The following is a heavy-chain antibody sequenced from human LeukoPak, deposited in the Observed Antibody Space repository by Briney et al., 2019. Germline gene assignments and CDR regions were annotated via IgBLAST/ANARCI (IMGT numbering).Heavy chain of an antibody. Sequence: GGSLRLSCAASGFTFSSYWMSWVRQAPGEGVEWVANIKQDGSEKYYVDSVKGRFTISRDNAKNSLYLQMNSLRAEDTAVYYCARDHTRGGIAAAGEAFDIWGQGTMVTVSS. D-gene: IGHD6-13*01. CDR2: IKQDGSEK. CDR3: ARDHTRGGIAAAGEAFDI. V-gene: IGHV3-7*01. CDR1: GFTFSSYW. J-gene: IGHJ3*02.